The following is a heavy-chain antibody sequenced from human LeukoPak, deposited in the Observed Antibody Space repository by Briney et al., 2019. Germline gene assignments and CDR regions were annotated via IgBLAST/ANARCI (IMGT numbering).Heavy chain of an antibody. Sequence: SETLSLTCTVSGGSISSYYWSWIRQPPGKGLEWIGYIFYSGSTNYNPSLKSRVTISVDTSKNQFSLNLTSVTAADTAVYYCARPVATTYDFDYWGQGTLVTVSS. CDR2: IFYSGST. J-gene: IGHJ4*02. D-gene: IGHD5-12*01. V-gene: IGHV4-59*08. CDR3: ARPVATTYDFDY. CDR1: GGSISSYY.